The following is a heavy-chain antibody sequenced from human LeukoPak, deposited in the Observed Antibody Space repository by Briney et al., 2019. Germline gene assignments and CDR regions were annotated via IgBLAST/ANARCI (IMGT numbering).Heavy chain of an antibody. CDR1: GGSISSYY. V-gene: IGHV4-59*12. CDR2: IYYSGST. Sequence: PSETLSLTCTVSGGSISSYYWSWIRQPPGKGLEWIGYIYYSGSTNYNPSLKSRVTISVDTSKNQFSLKLSSVTAADTAVYYCARGYPRVVVTAIPVGKKALARSRFDYWGQGTLVTVSS. D-gene: IGHD2-21*02. CDR3: ARGYPRVVVTAIPVGKKALARSRFDY. J-gene: IGHJ4*02.